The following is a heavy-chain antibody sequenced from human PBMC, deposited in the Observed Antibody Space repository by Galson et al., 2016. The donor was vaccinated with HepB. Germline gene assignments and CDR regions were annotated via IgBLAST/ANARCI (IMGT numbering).Heavy chain of an antibody. CDR2: ISGSGGST. CDR3: AKEGTIFGVVPYGMDV. J-gene: IGHJ6*02. CDR1: RFTFSSYA. D-gene: IGHD3-3*01. V-gene: IGHV3-23*01. Sequence: SLRLSCAASRFTFSSYAMSWVRQAPGKGLEWVSVISGSGGSTYYADSVKGRFTISRDNSKNTLYLQMNSLRAEDTAVYHCAKEGTIFGVVPYGMDVWGQGTKVIVSS.